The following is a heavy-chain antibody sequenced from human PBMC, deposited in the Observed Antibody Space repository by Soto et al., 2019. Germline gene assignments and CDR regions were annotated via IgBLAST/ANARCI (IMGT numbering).Heavy chain of an antibody. J-gene: IGHJ6*02. D-gene: IGHD1-26*01. CDR3: ARDQSGSYGVYYYGMDV. CDR1: GGSISSGDYY. V-gene: IGHV4-30-4*01. Sequence: ASETLSLTCTVSGGSISSGDYYWSWIRQPPGKGLEWIGYIYYSGSTYYNPSLKSRVTISVDTSKNQFSLKLSSVTAADTAVYYCARDQSGSYGVYYYGMDVWGQGTTVTVSS. CDR2: IYYSGST.